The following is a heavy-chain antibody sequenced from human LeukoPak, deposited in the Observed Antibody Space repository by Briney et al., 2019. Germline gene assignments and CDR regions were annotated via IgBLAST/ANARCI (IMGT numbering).Heavy chain of an antibody. CDR3: TRDSGTYNWFDP. Sequence: GGSLKLSCAASGFTFSGSAIHWVRQSSGKGLEWVRQIDKKDKGYATATAYAASVKGRFTISRDDSINTAYLQMKSLKTEDTALYYCTRDSGTYNWFDPWGQGTLVTVSS. CDR1: GFTFSGSA. J-gene: IGHJ5*02. CDR2: IDKKDKGYATAT. D-gene: IGHD1-26*01. V-gene: IGHV3-73*01.